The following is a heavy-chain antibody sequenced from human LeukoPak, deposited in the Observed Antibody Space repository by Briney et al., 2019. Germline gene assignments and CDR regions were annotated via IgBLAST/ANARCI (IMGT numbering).Heavy chain of an antibody. CDR1: GFTFSSYA. D-gene: IGHD2-21*01. V-gene: IGHV3-23*01. J-gene: IGHJ5*02. CDR2: IGGSGGST. CDR3: AKLPRYVFVDCWFDP. Sequence: GGSLRLSCAASGFTFSSYAMSWVRQAPGKGLEWVSGIGGSGGSTYYADSVKGRFTISRDNSKNTLYLQMNSLRAEDTAVYYCAKLPRYVFVDCWFDPWGQGTLVSASS.